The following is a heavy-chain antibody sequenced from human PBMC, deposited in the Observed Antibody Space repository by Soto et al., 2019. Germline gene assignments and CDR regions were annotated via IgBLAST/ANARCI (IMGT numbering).Heavy chain of an antibody. D-gene: IGHD3-16*01. CDR1: GFTFSSYS. CDR2: ISSSSSYI. CDR3: ARDGARRDYPYYYSYYGMDV. Sequence: EVQLVESGGGLVKPGGSLRLSCAASGFTFSSYSMNWVRQAPGKGLEWVSSISSSSSYIYYEDSEKGRFTSSKDNDQNFLYLQLHSLRAEDTAVYYCARDGARRDYPYYYSYYGMDVWGQGTTVTVSS. J-gene: IGHJ6*02. V-gene: IGHV3-21*01.